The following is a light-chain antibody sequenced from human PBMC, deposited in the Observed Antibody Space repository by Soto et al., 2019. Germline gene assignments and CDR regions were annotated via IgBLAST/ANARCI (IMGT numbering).Light chain of an antibody. CDR2: EVS. Sequence: DIVMTQSPLSLPVTTGEPASISCRSSQSLLHSDGKTYLYWYLQKPGHPPQLMIYEVSNRFSGVPDRFSGSGPGTDFTLKISRVEAEDVGVYYCMQSIQFPITFGQGTRLEIK. J-gene: IGKJ5*01. CDR3: MQSIQFPIT. V-gene: IGKV2D-29*01. CDR1: QSLLHSDGKTY.